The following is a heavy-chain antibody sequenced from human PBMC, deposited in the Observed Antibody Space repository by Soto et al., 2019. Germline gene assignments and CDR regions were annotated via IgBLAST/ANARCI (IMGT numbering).Heavy chain of an antibody. V-gene: IGHV4-34*01. CDR3: VRIRYQLPSSVLWLDP. D-gene: IGHD3-16*01. CDR1: GGFPSESY. Sequence: NPSETLSLTCAVYGGFPSESYWTWIRQPPGKGLEWIGEINHVGGTNYNPSLKSRVTMSVDTSQNQFSLRLISVTAADTAMYFCVRIRYQLPSSVLWLDPWGQGTPVTVSS. J-gene: IGHJ5*02. CDR2: INHVGGT.